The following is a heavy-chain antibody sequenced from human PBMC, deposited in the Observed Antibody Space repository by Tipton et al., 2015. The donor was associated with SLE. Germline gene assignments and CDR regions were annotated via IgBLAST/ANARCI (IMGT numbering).Heavy chain of an antibody. J-gene: IGHJ3*02. D-gene: IGHD3-22*01. V-gene: IGHV4-59*11. CDR3: ASLSSARRAFDI. CDR2: IYYSGST. CDR1: GGSISSHY. Sequence: TLSLTCTVSGGSISSHYWSWFRQPPGKGLEWIGYIYYSGSTNYNPSLKSRVTISVDTSKNQFSLKLSSVTAADTAVYYCASLSSARRAFDIWGQGTMVTVSS.